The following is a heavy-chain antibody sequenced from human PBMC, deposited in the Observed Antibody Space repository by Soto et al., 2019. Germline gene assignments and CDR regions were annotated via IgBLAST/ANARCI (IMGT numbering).Heavy chain of an antibody. J-gene: IGHJ5*02. D-gene: IGHD2-2*01. Sequence: SETLSLTCTVSGGSISSSSYYWGWIRQPPGKGLEWIGSIYYSGSTYYNPSLKSRVTISVDTSKSQFSLKLSSVTAADTAVYYCARAYCSSTSCYEAPNWFDPWGQGTLVTVSS. CDR3: ARAYCSSTSCYEAPNWFDP. V-gene: IGHV4-39*01. CDR2: IYYSGST. CDR1: GGSISSSSYY.